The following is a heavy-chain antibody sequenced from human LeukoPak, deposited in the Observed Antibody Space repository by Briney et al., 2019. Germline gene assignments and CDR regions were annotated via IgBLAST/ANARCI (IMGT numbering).Heavy chain of an antibody. J-gene: IGHJ4*02. Sequence: SETLSLTCAVYGGSFSGYYWSWIRQPPGKGLEWIGEINHSGSTNYNPSLKSRVTISVDTSKNQFSLKLSSVTAADTAVYYCARDSATGDLPPYFDYWGQGTLVTVSS. CDR3: ARDSATGDLPPYFDY. D-gene: IGHD7-27*01. CDR2: INHSGST. CDR1: GGSFSGYY. V-gene: IGHV4-34*01.